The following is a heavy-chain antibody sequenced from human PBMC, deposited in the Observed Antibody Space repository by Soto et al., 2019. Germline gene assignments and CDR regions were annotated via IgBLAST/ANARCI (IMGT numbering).Heavy chain of an antibody. CDR2: LNGSGGST. Sequence: LRLSCAASGFTFSNYAMTWVRQAPGKGLEWVSGLNGSGGSTSSADSVKGRFAISRDTSKNTLYLQMNNLSDGDTAVYYCARGFSAGKGSLPDFWGQGTLVTVSS. CDR1: GFTFSNYA. V-gene: IGHV3-23*01. D-gene: IGHD3-10*01. CDR3: ARGFSAGKGSLPDF. J-gene: IGHJ4*02.